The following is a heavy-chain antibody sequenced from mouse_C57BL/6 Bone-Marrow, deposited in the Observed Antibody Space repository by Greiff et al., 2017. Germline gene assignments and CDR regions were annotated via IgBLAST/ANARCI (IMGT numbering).Heavy chain of an antibody. V-gene: IGHV1-53*01. D-gene: IGHD4-1*01. CDR1: GYTFTSYW. CDR2: INPSNGGT. Sequence: QVQLQQPGTELVKPGASVKLSCKASGYTFTSYWMHWVKQRPGQGLEWIGNINPSNGGTNYNEKFKSKAPLTVDKSSSTAYMQLSSLTSEDAAVYYCARGEAGTRFDYWGQGTTLTVSS. J-gene: IGHJ2*01. CDR3: ARGEAGTRFDY.